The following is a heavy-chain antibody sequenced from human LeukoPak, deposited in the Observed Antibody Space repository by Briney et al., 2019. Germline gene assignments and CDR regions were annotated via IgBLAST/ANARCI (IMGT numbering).Heavy chain of an antibody. CDR3: ARERGISCSSTSCYTYYFDY. Sequence: TSETLSLTCTVSGGSISSGSYYWSWIRQPAGKGLEWIGRIYTSGSTNYNPSLKSRVTISVDTSKNQFSLKLSSVTAADTAVYYCARERGISCSSTSCYTYYFDYWGQGTPVTVSS. V-gene: IGHV4-61*02. D-gene: IGHD2-2*02. CDR2: IYTSGST. J-gene: IGHJ4*02. CDR1: GGSISSGSYY.